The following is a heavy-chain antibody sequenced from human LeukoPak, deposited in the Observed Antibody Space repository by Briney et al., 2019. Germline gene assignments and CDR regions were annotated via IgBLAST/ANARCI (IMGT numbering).Heavy chain of an antibody. J-gene: IGHJ4*02. CDR1: GFTFSSYG. D-gene: IGHD2-21*01. CDR3: AKDARGIYCGGDCYSEYFDY. V-gene: IGHV3-30*02. CDR2: IRYDGSNK. Sequence: HPGRSLRLSCAASGFTFSSYGMHWVRQAPGKGLEWVAFIRYDGSNKYYADSVKGRFTISRDNSKNTLYLQMNSLRAEDTAVYYCAKDARGIYCGGDCYSEYFDYWGQGTLVTVSS.